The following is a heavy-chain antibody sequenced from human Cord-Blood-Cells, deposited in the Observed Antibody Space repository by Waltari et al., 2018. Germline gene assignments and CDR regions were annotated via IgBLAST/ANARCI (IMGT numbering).Heavy chain of an antibody. CDR1: GYTFTSYA. CDR2: TNAGNGNT. CDR3: ARAKSSSSRFDY. D-gene: IGHD6-6*01. J-gene: IGHJ4*02. Sequence: QVQLVQSGAEVKKPGASVTVSCKASGYTFTSYAMHWVRQAPGQRLEWMGWTNAGNGNTKYSQKFQGRVTITRDTSASTAYMELSSLRSEDTAVYYCARAKSSSSRFDYWGQGTLVTVSS. V-gene: IGHV1-3*01.